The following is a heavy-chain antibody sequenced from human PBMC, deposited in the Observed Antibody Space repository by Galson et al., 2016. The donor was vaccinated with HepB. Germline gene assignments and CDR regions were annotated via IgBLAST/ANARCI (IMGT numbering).Heavy chain of an antibody. Sequence: SLRLSCAASGFSVNTYAVNWVRQAPGKELEWVSYISSSGTTIYYADSVKGRFTISRDNAKTSLYLQMNSLRAEDTAVYYCAREPVRLDDLLTGPPKNPDYWGQGTLVTVSS. J-gene: IGHJ4*02. CDR3: AREPVRLDDLLTGPPKNPDY. D-gene: IGHD3-9*01. CDR2: ISSSGTTI. CDR1: GFSVNTYA. V-gene: IGHV3-48*03.